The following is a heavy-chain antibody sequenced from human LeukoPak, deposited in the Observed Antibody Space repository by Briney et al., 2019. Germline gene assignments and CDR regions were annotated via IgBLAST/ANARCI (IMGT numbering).Heavy chain of an antibody. CDR3: ARDKIVGPTTLDY. J-gene: IGHJ4*02. D-gene: IGHD1-26*01. CDR2: IKQDGYEK. CDR1: GFTFSGYW. V-gene: IGHV3-7*01. Sequence: GGSLRLSCAASGFTFSGYWMSWVRQTPEKGLEWVANIKQDGYEKYYVDSVKGRFTISRDNAKNSLYLQMSSLRADDTAVYYCARDKIVGPTTLDYWGRGTLVTVSS.